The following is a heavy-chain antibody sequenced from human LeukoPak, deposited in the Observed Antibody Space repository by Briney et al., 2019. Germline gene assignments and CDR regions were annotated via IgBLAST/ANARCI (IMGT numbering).Heavy chain of an antibody. V-gene: IGHV3-30-3*01. CDR2: ISYDGSNK. D-gene: IGHD3-22*01. CDR1: GFTFNNYA. J-gene: IGHJ4*02. CDR3: ARDKAYKIVVADVDY. Sequence: GRSLRLSCAASGFTFNNYAVHWVRQAPGKGLEWVAVISYDGSNKYYADSVKGRFTISRDNSKNTLYLQMNSLRAEDTAVYYCARDKAYKIVVADVDYWGQGTLVTVSS.